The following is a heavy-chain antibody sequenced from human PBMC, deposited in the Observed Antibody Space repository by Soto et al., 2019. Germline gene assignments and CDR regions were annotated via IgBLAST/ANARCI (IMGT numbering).Heavy chain of an antibody. CDR3: TRDSSYYGAGRGVLDY. Sequence: EVQLEESGGGLVQPGGSLRLSCAVSGFSVNDNYLSWVRQAPGKGLEWVSVIYSGGNTDYADSVRGRFTVSRDSSKNALYLQMNRLRAEDTAVYYCTRDSSYYGAGRGVLDYWGQGTLATVSS. CDR1: GFSVNDNY. D-gene: IGHD3-10*01. CDR2: IYSGGNT. V-gene: IGHV3-66*01. J-gene: IGHJ4*02.